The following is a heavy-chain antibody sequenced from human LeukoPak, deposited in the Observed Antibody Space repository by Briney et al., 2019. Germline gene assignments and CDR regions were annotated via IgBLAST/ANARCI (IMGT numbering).Heavy chain of an antibody. D-gene: IGHD4-11*01. CDR2: IYSGGST. CDR3: ARDSTVTTSRLFYYYGMDV. J-gene: IGHJ6*02. CDR1: GFTFSSYA. Sequence: GGSLRLSCAASGFTFSSYAMSWVRQAPGKGLEWVSVIYSGGSTYYADSVKGRFTISRDNSKNTLYLQMNSLRAEDTAVYYCARDSTVTTSRLFYYYGMDVWGQGTTVTVSS. V-gene: IGHV3-66*01.